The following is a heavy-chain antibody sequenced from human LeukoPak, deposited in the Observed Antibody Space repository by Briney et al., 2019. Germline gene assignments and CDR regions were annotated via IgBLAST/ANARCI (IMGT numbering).Heavy chain of an antibody. Sequence: GGSLRLSCAASGFTVRNNYMSCVRPAPGKGLEWVSVIYNGGITYYADSVKSRFTISRDNSKNTLYLQMNSLRAEDTAVYYCARDNYGGSYYHMDVGGKGTRVTISS. J-gene: IGHJ6*03. D-gene: IGHD4-23*01. CDR1: GFTVRNNY. V-gene: IGHV3-66*01. CDR3: ARDNYGGSYYHMDV. CDR2: IYNGGIT.